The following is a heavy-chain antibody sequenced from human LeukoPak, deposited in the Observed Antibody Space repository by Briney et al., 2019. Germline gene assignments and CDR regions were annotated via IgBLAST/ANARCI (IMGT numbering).Heavy chain of an antibody. CDR1: GYTFIGYY. D-gene: IGHD2/OR15-2a*01. V-gene: IGHV1-2*06. CDR2: INPRTDST. J-gene: IGHJ3*02. Sequence: EASVKVSCKASGYTFIGYYIHWVRQAPGQGLEWMGRINPRTDSTNFAQKFQGRVTMTRNTSSDTAYMDLSRLTSDDTATYYCARVGPIYFNAFDIWGQGTMVTVSS. CDR3: ARVGPIYFNAFDI.